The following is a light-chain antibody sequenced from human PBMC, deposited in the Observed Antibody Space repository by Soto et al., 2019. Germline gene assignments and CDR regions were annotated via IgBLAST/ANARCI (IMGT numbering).Light chain of an antibody. CDR2: GAS. V-gene: IGKV1-5*01. CDR3: KHYTGYSET. Sequence: DIQMTQSPSTLSASVRDRVTITCRASQTISHYLAWYQQKPGKAPKLLIYGASSLARGVPSRFTGSGSGTDFFLPFISLQLDIFATYFCKHYTGYSETFGKGPKV. J-gene: IGKJ4*01. CDR1: QTISHY.